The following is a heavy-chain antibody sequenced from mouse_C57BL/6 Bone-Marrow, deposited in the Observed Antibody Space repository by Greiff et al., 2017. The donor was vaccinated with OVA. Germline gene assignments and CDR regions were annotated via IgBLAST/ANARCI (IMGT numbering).Heavy chain of an antibody. CDR1: GYTFTSYW. CDR3: AREGMGRWLLGPFDY. Sequence: VQLQQSGAELVKPGASVKLSCKASGYTFTSYWMHWVKQRPGRGLEWIGRIDPNSGGTKYNEKFKSKATLTVDKPSSTAYMQLSSLTSEDSAVYYCAREGMGRWLLGPFDYWGQGTTLTVSS. V-gene: IGHV1-72*01. D-gene: IGHD2-3*01. CDR2: IDPNSGGT. J-gene: IGHJ2*01.